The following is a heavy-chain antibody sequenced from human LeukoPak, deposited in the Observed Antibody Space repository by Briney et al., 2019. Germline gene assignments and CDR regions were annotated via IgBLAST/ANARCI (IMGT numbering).Heavy chain of an antibody. CDR2: IYWDDDK. V-gene: IGHV2-5*02. D-gene: IGHD2-15*01. CDR3: AHDTLINCSGGSCYDS. CDR1: GFSLSTSGVC. J-gene: IGHJ5*01. Sequence: SGPTLMKPTQTLTLTCTFSGFSLSTSGVCVGWIRQPPGKALEWLALIYWDDDKRYSPSLKSRLTITKDTSKNQVVLSMTNMDPVDTATYYCAHDTLINCSGGSCYDSWGQGTLVTVSS.